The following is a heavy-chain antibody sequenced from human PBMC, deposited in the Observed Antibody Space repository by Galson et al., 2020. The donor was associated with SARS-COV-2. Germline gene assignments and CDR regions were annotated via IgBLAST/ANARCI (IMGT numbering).Heavy chain of an antibody. V-gene: IGHV3-73*01. CDR2: IRSKANSHAT. J-gene: IGHJ4*02. D-gene: IGHD6-13*01. CDR1: GFIFSDSA. Sequence: GGSVRLSCAASGFIFSDSAMHWVRQASGKGLEWVGRIRSKANSHATGYAASVNGRFTISRDDSKNTAYLQMGGLKTEDTAVYYCTTRLVASGTEKFDYWGQGTLVTVSS. CDR3: TTRLVASGTEKFDY.